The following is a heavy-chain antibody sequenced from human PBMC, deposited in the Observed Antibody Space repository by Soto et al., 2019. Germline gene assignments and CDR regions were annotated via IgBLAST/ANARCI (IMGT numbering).Heavy chain of an antibody. Sequence: SSETLSHTCTFSGFYIRSSSYYWGWIRKPPGKGLEWIGSIYYSGSTYYNPSLKSRVTISVDTSKNQFSLKLSSVTAADTAVYYCARQFSSGVVVVAASSAADYWGQGTLVTSPQ. J-gene: IGHJ4*02. CDR3: ARQFSSGVVVVAASSAADY. D-gene: IGHD2-15*01. CDR2: IYYSGST. V-gene: IGHV4-39*01. CDR1: GFYIRSSSYY.